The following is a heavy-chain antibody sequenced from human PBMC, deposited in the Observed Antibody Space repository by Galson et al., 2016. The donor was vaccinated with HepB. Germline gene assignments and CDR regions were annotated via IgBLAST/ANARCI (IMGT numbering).Heavy chain of an antibody. D-gene: IGHD1-1*01. J-gene: IGHJ4*02. CDR3: GKWDWSDPAD. Sequence: SLRLSCAASGFTFTSYGLQWVRQAPGKGPEWLAIITYHGRNQFYGDSVKGRFTISRDDSRNTVYLQMDSLREEGTAVYYCGKWDWSDPADWGQGTLVSVSS. V-gene: IGHV3-30*18. CDR2: ITYHGRNQ. CDR1: GFTFTSYG.